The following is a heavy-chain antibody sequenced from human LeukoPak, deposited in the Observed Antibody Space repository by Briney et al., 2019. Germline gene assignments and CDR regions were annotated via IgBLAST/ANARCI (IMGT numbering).Heavy chain of an antibody. CDR3: AKALTSGWYDSYGMDV. D-gene: IGHD6-19*01. CDR1: GFTFDDYA. CDR2: IIWNSGSI. V-gene: IGHV3-9*01. J-gene: IGHJ6*02. Sequence: PGGALRLSCAASGFTFDDYAMHWVRQAPGKGLEWVAGIIWNSGSIGYADSVKGRFTISRDNAKNPLYLQMNSLRAEDTALYYCAKALTSGWYDSYGMDVWGQGTTVTVSS.